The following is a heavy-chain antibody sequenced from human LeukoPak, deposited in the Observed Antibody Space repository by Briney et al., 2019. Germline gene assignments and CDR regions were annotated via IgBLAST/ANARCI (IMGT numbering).Heavy chain of an antibody. CDR2: IYSGGST. Sequence: GGSLRLSCAASGFTVSSNYMSWVCQAPGKGLEWVSVIYSGGSTYYADSVKGRFTISRDNSKNTLYLQMNSLRAEDTAVYYCAKDPADLIDYWGQGTLVTVSS. V-gene: IGHV3-53*01. CDR1: GFTVSSNY. CDR3: AKDPADLIDY. J-gene: IGHJ4*02.